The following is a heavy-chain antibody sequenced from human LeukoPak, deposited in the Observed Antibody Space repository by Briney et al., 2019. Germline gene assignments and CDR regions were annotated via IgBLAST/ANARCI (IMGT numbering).Heavy chain of an antibody. Sequence: GGSLRLSCAASGFTFSSYTMSWVRQAPGKGLEWVSTITTSDGNTYYADFVKGRFTVSRDNSKNTLFLQMNSLRAEDTAVYYCAKDGGLWVSAHWGDSWGRGTLVTVSS. CDR2: ITTSDGNT. CDR1: GFTFSSYT. V-gene: IGHV3-23*01. CDR3: AKDGGLWVSAHWGDS. J-gene: IGHJ4*02. D-gene: IGHD7-27*01.